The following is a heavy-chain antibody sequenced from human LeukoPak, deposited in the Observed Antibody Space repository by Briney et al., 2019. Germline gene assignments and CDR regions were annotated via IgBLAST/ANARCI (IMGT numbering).Heavy chain of an antibody. CDR2: IYYSGST. V-gene: IGHV4-39*07. CDR3: ARLYASGSYAQYYYYMDV. Sequence: SETLSLTCTVSGGSISSSTYYWGWIRQPPGTGLEWIGNIYYSGSTYYNPSLQSRVTISVDTSKNQFSLNLSSVTAADTAVYFCARLYASGSYAQYYYYMDVWGKGTTVTVS. D-gene: IGHD3-10*01. CDR1: GGSISSSTYY. J-gene: IGHJ6*03.